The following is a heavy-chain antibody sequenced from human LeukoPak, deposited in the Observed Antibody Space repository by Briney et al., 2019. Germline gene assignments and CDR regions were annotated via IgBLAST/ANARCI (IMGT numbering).Heavy chain of an antibody. V-gene: IGHV3-48*02. CDR3: ARDSYGSPDY. Sequence: PGGSLRLSCAASGFTFSGNGMNWVRQAPGEGLEWVSYITSKNNGMYYADSVKGRFTISRDNAKNSLDLQMNSLRDEDTAVYYCARDSYGSPDYWGQGTLVTVSS. CDR2: ITSKNNGM. D-gene: IGHD2-15*01. J-gene: IGHJ4*02. CDR1: GFTFSGNG.